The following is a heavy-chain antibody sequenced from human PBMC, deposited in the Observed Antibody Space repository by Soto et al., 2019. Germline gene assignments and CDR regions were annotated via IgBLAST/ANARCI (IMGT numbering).Heavy chain of an antibody. D-gene: IGHD3-22*01. Sequence: LSVTCSLSGVSNRSYFYDWGWIRQPPSKGLEGNGTGHYSGSTYYAPSLKSRVTISADTSKNQFSLRLNSVTAAVTAVYYCARQHYYDSSGYYTWNWGQGTLVTVSS. CDR2: GHYSGST. CDR3: ARQHYYDSSGYYTWN. V-gene: IGHV4-39*01. J-gene: IGHJ4*02. CDR1: GVSNRSYFYD.